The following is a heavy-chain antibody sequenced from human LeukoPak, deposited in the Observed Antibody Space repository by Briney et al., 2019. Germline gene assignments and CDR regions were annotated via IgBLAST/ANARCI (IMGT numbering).Heavy chain of an antibody. V-gene: IGHV1-2*02. CDR1: GYTFTDYY. CDR2: INPKNGGT. J-gene: IGHJ5*02. D-gene: IGHD2-15*01. CDR3: ARDKYCSGGNCDQQSNWFGP. Sequence: GASVKVSCKASGYTFTDYYIHWVRQAPGQGLEWMGWINPKNGGTNFAQKFQARVTMTRDTSISTVYMYLSSLRSDATAVYYCARDKYCSGGNCDQQSNWFGPWGQGALVTVSS.